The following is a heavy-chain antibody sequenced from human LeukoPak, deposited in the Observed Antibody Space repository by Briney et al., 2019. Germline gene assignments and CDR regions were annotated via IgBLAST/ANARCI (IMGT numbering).Heavy chain of an antibody. V-gene: IGHV3-23*01. CDR3: AKWGDYDILTGYYVPDY. D-gene: IGHD3-9*01. J-gene: IGHJ4*02. CDR1: GFTFTNYA. Sequence: GTSLRLSCVASGFTFTNYAMSWVRQAPGKGLEWVSAITGSDGSSYYADSVKGRFTISRDNSKNTRYLQVNSLRAEDTAVYYCAKWGDYDILTGYYVPDYWGQGTLVTVSS. CDR2: ITGSDGSS.